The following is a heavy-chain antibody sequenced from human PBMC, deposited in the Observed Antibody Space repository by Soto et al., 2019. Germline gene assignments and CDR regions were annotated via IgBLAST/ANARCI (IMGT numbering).Heavy chain of an antibody. J-gene: IGHJ6*02. CDR2: ISGYNGNT. V-gene: IGHV1-18*04. Sequence: QVQLVESGAEVKKPGASVKVSCKASGYTFTDYGISWVRQAPGQGLEWRGWISGYNGNTKYAQKFQGRVTMTTDTPTNTAYMERRSLRSDDTAVYYCAGDREYYYDSSGNYYYHYGLDVWGQGTTVTVS. CDR1: GYTFTDYG. CDR3: AGDREYYYDSSGNYYYHYGLDV. D-gene: IGHD3-22*01.